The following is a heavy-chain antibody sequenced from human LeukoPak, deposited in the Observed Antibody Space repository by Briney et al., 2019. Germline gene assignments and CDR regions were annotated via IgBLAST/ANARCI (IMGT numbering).Heavy chain of an antibody. CDR2: ISSRSSYI. D-gene: IGHD5-24*01. J-gene: IGHJ3*02. Sequence: GGSLRLSCAASGFTFSNYTMNWVRQAPGKGLEWVSSISSRSSYIYYADSVKGRFTISRDNAKNSLYLQMNSLRAEDTAVYYCAREDGYNHRGDAFDIWGQGTMVTVSS. CDR1: GFTFSNYT. CDR3: AREDGYNHRGDAFDI. V-gene: IGHV3-21*01.